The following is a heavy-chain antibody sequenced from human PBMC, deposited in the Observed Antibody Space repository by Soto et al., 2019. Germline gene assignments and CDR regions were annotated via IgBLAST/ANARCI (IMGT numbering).Heavy chain of an antibody. CDR2: INPSGGST. CDR1: GYTFTSYY. CDR3: ARVGGCSSTSCYSGFLYYFHY. J-gene: IGHJ4*02. Sequence: QVQLVQSGAEVKKPGASVKVSCKASGYTFTSYYMHWVRQAPGQGLEWMGIINPSGGSTSYAQKFQGRVTMTRDTSTSTVYMELSSLRSEDTAVYYCARVGGCSSTSCYSGFLYYFHYWGQGTLVTVSS. V-gene: IGHV1-46*03. D-gene: IGHD2-2*01.